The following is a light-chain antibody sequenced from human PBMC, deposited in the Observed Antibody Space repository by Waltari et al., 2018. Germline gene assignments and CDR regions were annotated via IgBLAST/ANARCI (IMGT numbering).Light chain of an antibody. CDR2: EDN. V-gene: IGLV2-23*01. Sequence: HSLLTQPVPVSGSPRHSRTTSSAGSGGEVLRDDLVSLYQQHPEKAPQVLNFEDNKRPSGVSDRFSGSKSGNTASLTISGLRAEDEADYYCCSYADSWTWVFGGGTKLTVL. CDR1: GGEVLRDDL. CDR3: CSYADSWTWV. J-gene: IGLJ3*02.